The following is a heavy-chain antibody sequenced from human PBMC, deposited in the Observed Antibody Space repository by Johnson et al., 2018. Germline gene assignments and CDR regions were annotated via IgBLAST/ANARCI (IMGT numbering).Heavy chain of an antibody. CDR1: GFTVDDYA. CDR3: AKAATTVVTRDVFDI. V-gene: IGHV3-9*01. CDR2: ISWNRGSI. J-gene: IGHJ3*02. D-gene: IGHD4-23*01. Sequence: VQLVESGGGLVQXGGSLRLSCAASGFTVDDYAMHWVRQAPGKGLEWVPGISWNRGSIGYADAVKGGFTISRDNAKNSLYLQMNSLRPEDTALYYCAKAATTVVTRDVFDIWGQGTMVTVSS.